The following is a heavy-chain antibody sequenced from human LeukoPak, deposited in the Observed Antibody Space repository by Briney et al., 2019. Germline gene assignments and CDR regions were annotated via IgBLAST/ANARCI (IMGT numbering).Heavy chain of an antibody. CDR1: GGSISSGGYY. J-gene: IGHJ3*02. D-gene: IGHD2-2*01. CDR3: ARGVCSSTSCYDLKAFDI. V-gene: IGHV4-31*03. CDR2: IYYSGST. Sequence: SETLSLTCTVSGGSISSGGYYWSWIRQHPGKGLEWIGYIYYSGSTYYNPSLKSRVTISVDTSKNQFSLKLSSVTAADTAVYYCARGVCSSTSCYDLKAFDIWGQGTVVTVSS.